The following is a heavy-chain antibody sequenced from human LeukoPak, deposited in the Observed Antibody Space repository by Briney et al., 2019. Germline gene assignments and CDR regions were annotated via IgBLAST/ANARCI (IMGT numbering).Heavy chain of an antibody. CDR1: SSVW. Sequence: SSVWLSGCRNVQKKGLEWVGNIDQDAREINYVDSVRGRFTISRDNAKNSLHLQMNSLRAEDTAVYYCATDRDNSDWQKRFDSWGQGTLVTVSS. J-gene: IGHJ4*02. CDR2: IDQDAREI. D-gene: IGHD2-21*02. V-gene: IGHV3-7*01. CDR3: ATDRDNSDWQKRFDS.